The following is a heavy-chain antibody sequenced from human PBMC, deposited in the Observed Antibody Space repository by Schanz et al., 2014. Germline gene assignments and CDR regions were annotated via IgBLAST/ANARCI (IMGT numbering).Heavy chain of an antibody. CDR3: ARPSGSSDTSWFDPFDI. CDR2: INPSTGGT. J-gene: IGHJ3*02. D-gene: IGHD2-2*01. CDR1: GYTFSSFF. V-gene: IGHV1-2*06. Sequence: QVYLVQSGPEVAEPGASLKVSCKTSGYTFSSFFITWVRQAPGQGLEWMGRINPSTGGTSYAQKFQGRVTMTTDTSISTAYMELSSLRSDDTAVYFCARPSGSSDTSWFDPFDIWGQGTMVTVSS.